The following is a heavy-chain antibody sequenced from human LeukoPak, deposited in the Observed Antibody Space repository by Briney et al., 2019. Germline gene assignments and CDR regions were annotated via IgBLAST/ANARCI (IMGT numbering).Heavy chain of an antibody. CDR2: INPNSGGT. Sequence: ASVKVSCKASGYTFTGYYMHWVRQAPGQRLEWMGWINPNSGGTNYAQKFQGRVTMTRDTSISTAYMELSRLRSDDTAVYYCARDRSRFGELYGYWGQGTLVTVSS. D-gene: IGHD3-10*01. J-gene: IGHJ4*02. V-gene: IGHV1-2*02. CDR3: ARDRSRFGELYGY. CDR1: GYTFTGYY.